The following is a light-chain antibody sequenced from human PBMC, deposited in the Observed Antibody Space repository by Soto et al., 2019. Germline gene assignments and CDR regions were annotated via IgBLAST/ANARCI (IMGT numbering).Light chain of an antibody. J-gene: IGKJ4*01. CDR2: DAS. V-gene: IGKV3-11*01. CDR1: QSVANY. CDR3: QQRSKWPPVT. Sequence: IVLTQSPATLSLSPGERATLSCRASQSVANYLAWYQQKPGQAPRLLSYDASNRAAGIPARFSGSGSGTDFTLTISSLEPEDFAVYYCQQRSKWPPVTFGGGTKVEIK.